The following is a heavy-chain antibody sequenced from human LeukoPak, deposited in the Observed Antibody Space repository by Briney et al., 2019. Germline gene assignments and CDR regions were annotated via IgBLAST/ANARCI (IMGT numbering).Heavy chain of an antibody. Sequence: SVTVSCTASGGTFSSYAISWVRQAPGQGLEWIGGIIPIFGTANYAQKFQGRVTITADESTSTAYMELSSLRSEDTAVYYCARGPGRFGELLGNGMDVWGQGTTVTVSS. CDR2: IIPIFGTA. CDR1: GGTFSSYA. CDR3: ARGPGRFGELLGNGMDV. J-gene: IGHJ6*02. V-gene: IGHV1-69*13. D-gene: IGHD3-10*01.